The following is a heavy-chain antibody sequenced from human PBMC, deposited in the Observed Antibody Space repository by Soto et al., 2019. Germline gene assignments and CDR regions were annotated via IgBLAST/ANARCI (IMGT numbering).Heavy chain of an antibody. CDR2: IYYSGST. CDR3: ARGYSDFWSGYLGWFDP. J-gene: IGHJ5*02. D-gene: IGHD3-3*01. V-gene: IGHV4-59*01. CDR1: GGSISSFY. Sequence: QVQLQESGPGLVKPSETLSLTCTVSGGSISSFYWSWIRQPPGKGLEWIGYIYYSGSTNYNPSLKSRVTISVDTSKNQFSLKLSSVTAADPAVYYCARGYSDFWSGYLGWFDPWGQGTLVTVSS.